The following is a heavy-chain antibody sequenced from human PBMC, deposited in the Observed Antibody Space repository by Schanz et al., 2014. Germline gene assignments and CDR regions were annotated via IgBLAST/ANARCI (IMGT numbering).Heavy chain of an antibody. CDR1: GGTFSSFG. D-gene: IGHD2-2*01. CDR2: IIPVLAIA. J-gene: IGHJ5*02. CDR3: ARDRRRYCSTASCLHDNWFDP. Sequence: VQLEQSGAEVKKPGSSVKVSCKASGGTFSSFGINWVRQAPGQGLEWMGRIIPVLAIADYAQKVQGRVTMTTDTSTGTAYMELRSLRSDDTAVYYCARDRRRYCSTASCLHDNWFDPWGQGTLVIVSS. V-gene: IGHV1-69*04.